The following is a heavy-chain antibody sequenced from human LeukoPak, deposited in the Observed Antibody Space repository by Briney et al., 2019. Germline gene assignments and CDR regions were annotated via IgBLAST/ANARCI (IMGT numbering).Heavy chain of an antibody. V-gene: IGHV3-74*01. CDR3: VSSAPTPFDS. CDR2: INGDGSTI. D-gene: IGHD6-19*01. J-gene: IGHJ4*02. CDR1: GFSFSNYW. Sequence: GGSLRLSCAASGFSFSNYWMHWVRQAPGKGLLWVSRINGDGSTINYADSVKGRFTISRDNANNTLYLQMNSLRDEDTAVYYCVSSAPTPFDSWGQGTLVTVSS.